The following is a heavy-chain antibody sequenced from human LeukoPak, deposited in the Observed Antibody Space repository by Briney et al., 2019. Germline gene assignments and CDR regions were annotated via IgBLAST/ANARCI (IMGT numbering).Heavy chain of an antibody. V-gene: IGHV3-30*03. CDR1: GLTFSSYD. CDR2: ISYDGSNK. CDR3: ARDNVVTTIDDYYYYMDV. Sequence: GGSLRLSCAVSGLTFSSYDMHWVRQAPGKGLEWVAVISYDGSNKYYADSVKGRFTISRDNSKNTLYLQMNSPRAEDTAVYYCARDNVVTTIDDYYYYMDVWGKGTTVTVSS. J-gene: IGHJ6*03. D-gene: IGHD5-12*01.